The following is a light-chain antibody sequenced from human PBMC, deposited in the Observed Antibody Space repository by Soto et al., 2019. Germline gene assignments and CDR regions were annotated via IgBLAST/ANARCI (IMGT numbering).Light chain of an antibody. V-gene: IGKV3-15*01. Sequence: EIVMTQSPATLSLSPGERVTLSCRASQSVSSSLVWYQQKHGQAPRLLIYGASTGATDIPARLSGSGSGTEFSLTITSLQCEDYAVDYSQQYNIRPVTFGGGTKVEIK. CDR3: QQYNIRPVT. CDR2: GAS. J-gene: IGKJ4*01. CDR1: QSVSSS.